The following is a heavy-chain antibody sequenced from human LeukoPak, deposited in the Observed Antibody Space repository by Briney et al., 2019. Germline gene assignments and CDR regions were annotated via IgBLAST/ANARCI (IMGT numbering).Heavy chain of an antibody. Sequence: PSETLSLTCTVSGGSISSSGYYWGWIRQPPGKGLEWIGSVYYSGSSYYNPSLKSRVTISVDMSKNQFSLRLNSVTAADTAVYYCARGVILTGYYSPFDYWGQGTLVTVSS. V-gene: IGHV4-39*07. CDR3: ARGVILTGYYSPFDY. CDR2: VYYSGSS. D-gene: IGHD3-9*01. CDR1: GGSISSSGYY. J-gene: IGHJ4*02.